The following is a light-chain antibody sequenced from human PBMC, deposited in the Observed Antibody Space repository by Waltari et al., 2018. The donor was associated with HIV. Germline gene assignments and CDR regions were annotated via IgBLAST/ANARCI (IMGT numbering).Light chain of an antibody. V-gene: IGLV1-40*01. CDR1: SSNIGAGYD. Sequence: QSVLTQPPSVSGAPGQRVTISCTGSSNIGAGYDVQWYQQLPGTAPKLLIYGANNRPSGVPDRFSGSKSGASASLAIAGLQAEDVADYYCQSYDNSVSDSVVFGGGTKVTVL. J-gene: IGLJ3*02. CDR2: GAN. CDR3: QSYDNSVSDSVV.